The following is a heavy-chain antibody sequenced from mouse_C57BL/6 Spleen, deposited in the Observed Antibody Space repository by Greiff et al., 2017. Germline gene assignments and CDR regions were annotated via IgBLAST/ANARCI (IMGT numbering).Heavy chain of an antibody. D-gene: IGHD2-4*01. CDR3: AFDYDEEGFAY. V-gene: IGHV1-64*01. CDR1: GYTFTSYW. Sequence: QVQLQQPGAELVQPGASVKLSCKASGYTFTSYWMHWVKQRPGQGLEWIGMIHPNSGSTNYNEKFKSKATLTVDKSSSTAYMQLSSLTSEDSAVYYCAFDYDEEGFAYWGQGTLVTVSA. J-gene: IGHJ3*01. CDR2: IHPNSGST.